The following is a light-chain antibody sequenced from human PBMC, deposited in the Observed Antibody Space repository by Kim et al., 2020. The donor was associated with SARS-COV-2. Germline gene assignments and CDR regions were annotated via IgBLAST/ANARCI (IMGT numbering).Light chain of an antibody. J-gene: IGKJ2*01. CDR1: QSVSSSY. Sequence: EIVLTQSPGTLSLSPGERATLSCRASQSVSSSYLAWYQQKPGQAPRLLTYGASSRATGIPDRFSGSGSGTDFTLTISRLEPEDFAVFYCQQYGSSPRYTFGQGTKLEI. CDR3: QQYGSSPRYT. CDR2: GAS. V-gene: IGKV3-20*01.